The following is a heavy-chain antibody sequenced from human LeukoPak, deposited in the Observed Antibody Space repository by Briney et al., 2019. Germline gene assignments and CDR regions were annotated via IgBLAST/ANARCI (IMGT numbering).Heavy chain of an antibody. V-gene: IGHV3-64D*09. CDR2: ISNNGGST. Sequence: PGGSLRLSCSASGFTFSSYAMHWVPQAPGKGLEYVSAISNNGGSTYYADSVKGRFTISRDNSRNTLYLQMSSLRAEDTAVYYCVKARWLQLPLYWGQGTLVTVSS. J-gene: IGHJ4*02. CDR3: VKARWLQLPLY. D-gene: IGHD5-24*01. CDR1: GFTFSSYA.